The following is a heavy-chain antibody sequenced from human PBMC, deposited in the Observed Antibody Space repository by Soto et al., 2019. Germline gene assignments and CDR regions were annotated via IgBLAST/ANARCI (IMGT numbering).Heavy chain of an antibody. CDR1: GYTFTSYY. Sequence: APVKLSRKASGYTFTSYYMHWVRQAPEQGLEWMGIINASNGNTKYSQKFQDRVTITRDTSASTAYMELSSLRSEDTAVYYCARDYYYGSGSYNYFDFWGQGTLVTVSS. CDR3: ARDYYYGSGSYNYFDF. V-gene: IGHV1-3*01. D-gene: IGHD3-10*01. J-gene: IGHJ4*02. CDR2: INASNGNT.